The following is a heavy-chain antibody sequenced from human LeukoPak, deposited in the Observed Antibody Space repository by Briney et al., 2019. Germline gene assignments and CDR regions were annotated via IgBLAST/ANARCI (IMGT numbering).Heavy chain of an antibody. CDR1: GGSFSGYY. D-gene: IGHD3-3*01. CDR2: INHSGST. J-gene: IGHJ5*02. Sequence: SETLSLTCAVYGGSFSGYYWSWIRQPPGKGLEWIGEINHSGSTNYNPSLKSRVTISVDTSKNQFSLKLSSVTAADTAVYYCAKEGDYDFWSGYYQDKNWFDPWGQGTLVTVSS. CDR3: AKEGDYDFWSGYYQDKNWFDP. V-gene: IGHV4-34*01.